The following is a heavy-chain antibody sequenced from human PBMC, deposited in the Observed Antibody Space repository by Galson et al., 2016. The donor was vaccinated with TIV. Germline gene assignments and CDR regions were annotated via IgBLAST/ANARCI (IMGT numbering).Heavy chain of an antibody. CDR2: IYHNGNT. V-gene: IGHV4-38-2*02. J-gene: IGHJ4*02. CDR3: ARDYGDYID. Sequence: ETLSLTCSVSGYSISSGYFWAWIRQPPGKGLEWIGSIYHNGNTHYNPSLRSRVTVSVDMSTNQFSLKLSSVTAPDTAVYYCARDYGDYIDWGQGALVTVSS. CDR1: GYSISSGYF. D-gene: IGHD4-17*01.